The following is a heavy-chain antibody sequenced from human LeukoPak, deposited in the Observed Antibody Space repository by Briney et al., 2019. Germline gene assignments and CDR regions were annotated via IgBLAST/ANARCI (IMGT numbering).Heavy chain of an antibody. J-gene: IGHJ4*02. V-gene: IGHV3-7*01. D-gene: IGHD3-3*02. CDR3: ARPNYRHFWSGFPSFDY. CDR1: GFTFSSYW. CDR2: IKQDGSEK. Sequence: PGGSLRLSCAASGFTFSSYWMSWVRQAPGKGLEWVANIKQDGSEKYYVDSVKGRFTISRDNAKNSLYLQMNSLRAGDTAVYYCARPNYRHFWSGFPSFDYWGQGTLVAVSS.